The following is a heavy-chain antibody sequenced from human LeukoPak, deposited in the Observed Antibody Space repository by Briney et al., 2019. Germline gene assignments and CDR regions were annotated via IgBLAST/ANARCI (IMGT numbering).Heavy chain of an antibody. Sequence: GGSLRLSCAASGFTFSSYAMSWVRQTPGKGLEWVSAISGSGGSTYYADSVKGRFTISRDNSKNTLFLQMNSPRAEDTAPYYCAKSVAIYFYYGLDVWGQGTTVAVSS. V-gene: IGHV3-23*01. CDR1: GFTFSSYA. J-gene: IGHJ6*02. CDR2: ISGSGGST. D-gene: IGHD3-3*01. CDR3: AKSVAIYFYYGLDV.